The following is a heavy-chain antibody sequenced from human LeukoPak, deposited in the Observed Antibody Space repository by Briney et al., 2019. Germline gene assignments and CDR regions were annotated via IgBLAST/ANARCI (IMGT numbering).Heavy chain of an antibody. CDR3: ARGGFTYSTDY. V-gene: IGHV4-30-4*01. CDR1: GDSISTDDYY. D-gene: IGHD2-21*01. CDR2: IYYTGST. J-gene: IGHJ4*02. Sequence: SQTLSLTCTVSGDSISTDDYYWSCIRQPPGKGLEWIGYIYYTGSTHYNPSLKSRVTMSVDTSKNQFSLKLSSVTAADTAVYYCARGGFTYSTDYWGQGTLVTVSS.